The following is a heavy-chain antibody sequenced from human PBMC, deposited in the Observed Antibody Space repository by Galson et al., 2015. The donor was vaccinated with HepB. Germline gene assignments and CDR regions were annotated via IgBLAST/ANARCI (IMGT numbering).Heavy chain of an antibody. Sequence: SLRLFCAASGFTFSSYGMHWVRQAPGKGLEWVAVISYDGSNKYYADSVKGRFTISRDNSKNTLYLQMNSLRAEDTAVYYCASRPVGATNPFDYWGQGTLVTVSS. D-gene: IGHD1-26*01. CDR1: GFTFSSYG. J-gene: IGHJ4*02. CDR2: ISYDGSNK. CDR3: ASRPVGATNPFDY. V-gene: IGHV3-30*03.